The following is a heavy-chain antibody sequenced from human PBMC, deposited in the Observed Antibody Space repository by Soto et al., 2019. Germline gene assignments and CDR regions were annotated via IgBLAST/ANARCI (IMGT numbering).Heavy chain of an antibody. J-gene: IGHJ5*02. CDR1: GGTFSSYA. D-gene: IGHD6-6*01. CDR2: IIPIFGTA. Sequence: SVKVSCKASGGTFSSYAISGVRQAPGQGLEWMGGIIPIFGTANYAQKFQGRVTITADESTSTAYMELSSLRSEDTAVYYCAGEHSSSFNWFDPWGQGTLVTVSS. CDR3: AGEHSSSFNWFDP. V-gene: IGHV1-69*13.